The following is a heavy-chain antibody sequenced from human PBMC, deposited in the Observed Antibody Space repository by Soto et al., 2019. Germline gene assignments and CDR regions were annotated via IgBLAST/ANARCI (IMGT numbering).Heavy chain of an antibody. CDR1: GYTFTGYY. J-gene: IGHJ6*02. CDR3: ARERVGANNYYYYGMDV. CDR2: INPNSGGT. Sequence: ASVKGSCKASGYTFTGYYIQWVRQAPGQGLEWMGWINPNSGGTNYAQKFQGWVTMTRDTSISTAYMELSRLRSDDTAVYYCARERVGANNYYYYGMDVWGQGTTVTVSS. V-gene: IGHV1-2*04. D-gene: IGHD1-26*01.